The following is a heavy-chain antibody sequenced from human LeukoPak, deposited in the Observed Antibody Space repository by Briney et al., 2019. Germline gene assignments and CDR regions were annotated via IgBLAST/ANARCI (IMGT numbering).Heavy chain of an antibody. Sequence: GGSLRLSCAASGFTFSTYSMNWVRQAPGKGLEWVSSISSGSTDIYHADSVKGRFTISRDNAQNSLYLQMNSLRAEDTAVYYCARGHCSGGSCYYHWGQGTLVTVSS. CDR2: ISSGSTDI. D-gene: IGHD2-15*01. CDR3: ARGHCSGGSCYYH. J-gene: IGHJ5*02. CDR1: GFTFSTYS. V-gene: IGHV3-21*04.